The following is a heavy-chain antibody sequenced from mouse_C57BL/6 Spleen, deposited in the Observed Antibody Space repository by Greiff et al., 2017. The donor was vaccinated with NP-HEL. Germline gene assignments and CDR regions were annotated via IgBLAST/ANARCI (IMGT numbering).Heavy chain of an antibody. Sequence: EVQLQQSGPELVKPGASVKISCKASGYTFTDYYMNWVKQSHGKSLEWIGDINPNNGGTSYNQKFKGKATLTVDKSSSTAYMELRSLTSEDSAVYYCARSVATRAWFAYWGQGTLVTVSA. CDR1: GYTFTDYY. V-gene: IGHV1-26*01. D-gene: IGHD1-1*01. J-gene: IGHJ3*01. CDR3: ARSVATRAWFAY. CDR2: INPNNGGT.